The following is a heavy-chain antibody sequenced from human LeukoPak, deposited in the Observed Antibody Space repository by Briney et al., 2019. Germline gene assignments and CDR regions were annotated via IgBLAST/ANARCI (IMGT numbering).Heavy chain of an antibody. CDR3: AREDYYDTSGYYFPGSIHVFDI. Sequence: ASVKVSCKASGYTFTSYGISWVRQAPGQGLEWMGWISAYNGNTNYAQKLQGRVTMTTDTSTSTAYMELRSLRSDDTAVYYCAREDYYDTSGYYFPGSIHVFDIWGQGTMVTVSS. D-gene: IGHD3-22*01. CDR2: ISAYNGNT. CDR1: GYTFTSYG. V-gene: IGHV1-18*01. J-gene: IGHJ3*02.